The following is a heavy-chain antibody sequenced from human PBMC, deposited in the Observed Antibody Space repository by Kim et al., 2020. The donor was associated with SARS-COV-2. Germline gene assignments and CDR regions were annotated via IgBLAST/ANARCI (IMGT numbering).Heavy chain of an antibody. J-gene: IGHJ4*02. CDR2: IDRNTET. CDR3: AKDMRGSWTIDY. V-gene: IGHV3-43*02. D-gene: IGHD1-26*01. Sequence: GRSLRLSCVASGFMFDTFSMHWVRQRPGRGLEWISLIDRNTETYADSVRGRFTVSRDNSKNFLYLQMDSLRSDDTGLYYCAKDMRGSWTIDYWGQGTLVTVS. CDR1: GFMFDTFS.